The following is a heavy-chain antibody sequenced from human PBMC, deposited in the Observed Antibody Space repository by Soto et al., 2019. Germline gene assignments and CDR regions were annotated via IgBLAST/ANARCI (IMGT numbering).Heavy chain of an antibody. D-gene: IGHD3-10*01. CDR2: INAGGGDT. V-gene: IGHV1-3*01. J-gene: IGHJ4*02. CDR3: ARGRVVRGVTTSVPHDF. CDR1: GYTFTTYA. Sequence: QVQLVQSGAEVKKPGASVKVCCKTSGYTFTTYAMHWVRQAPGQRLEWMGWINAGGGDTKYSQRFQGRVTISRDTSASTVYMELSSLTPEDTAVYYCARGRVVRGVTTSVPHDFWGQGTLVTVSS.